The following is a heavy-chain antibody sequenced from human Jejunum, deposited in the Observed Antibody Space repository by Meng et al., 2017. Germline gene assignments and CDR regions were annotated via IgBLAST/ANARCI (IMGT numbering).Heavy chain of an antibody. Sequence: QVQLQQWGAGLLKPSETLSLTCAVYGESFTNYYWNWIRQHPGKGLEWIGEVTHSEGTNYNPSLKSRVTISVDMSKNQFSLKLSSVTAADTAVYYCARGQDRAKTGYWGQGTLVTVSS. V-gene: IGHV4-34*01. CDR2: VTHSEGT. CDR1: GESFTNYY. D-gene: IGHD4/OR15-4a*01. CDR3: ARGQDRAKTGY. J-gene: IGHJ4*02.